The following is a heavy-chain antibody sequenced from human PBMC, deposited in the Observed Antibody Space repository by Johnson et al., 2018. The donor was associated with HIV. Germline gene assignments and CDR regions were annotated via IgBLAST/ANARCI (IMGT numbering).Heavy chain of an antibody. D-gene: IGHD6-13*01. J-gene: IGHJ3*02. V-gene: IGHV3-11*04. Sequence: QVQLVESGGGLVKHGGSLRLSCAASGFTLSDYYMSWVRQAPGKGLEWVSYISSSGSIIYYADSVKGRFAISRDNAKNSLYLQMNSLRAEDTAVYFCARDPGYSSSHWGAFDIWGQGTMVTVSS. CDR1: GFTLSDYY. CDR2: ISSSGSII. CDR3: ARDPGYSSSHWGAFDI.